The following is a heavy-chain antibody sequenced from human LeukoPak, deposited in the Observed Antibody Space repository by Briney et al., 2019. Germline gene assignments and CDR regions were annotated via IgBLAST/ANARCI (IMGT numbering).Heavy chain of an antibody. J-gene: IGHJ4*02. D-gene: IGHD2-21*02. CDR1: GGSISSSSYS. Sequence: SETLSLTCTVSGGSISSSSYSWGWIRQPPGKGLEWIGSVYYSGSTYYNPSLKSRVTISVDTSKNQFSLKLSSVTAADTAVYYCARVYCGGDCYSFDYWGQGTLVTVSS. CDR3: ARVYCGGDCYSFDY. CDR2: VYYSGST. V-gene: IGHV4-39*07.